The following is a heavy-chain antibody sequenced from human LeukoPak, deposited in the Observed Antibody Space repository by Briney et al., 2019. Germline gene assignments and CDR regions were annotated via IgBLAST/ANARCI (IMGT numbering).Heavy chain of an antibody. CDR3: ARGPDVLLWFGELYNWFDP. Sequence: SETLSLTCAVYGGSFSGYYWSWIRQPPGKGLEWIGEINHSGSTNYNPSLKSRVTISVDTSKNQFSLKLSSVTAADTAVYYCARGPDVLLWFGELYNWFDPWGQGTLVTVSS. CDR1: GGSFSGYY. CDR2: INHSGST. J-gene: IGHJ5*02. D-gene: IGHD3-10*01. V-gene: IGHV4-34*01.